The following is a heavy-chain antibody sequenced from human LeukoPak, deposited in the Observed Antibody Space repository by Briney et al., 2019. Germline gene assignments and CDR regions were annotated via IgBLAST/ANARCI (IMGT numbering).Heavy chain of an antibody. V-gene: IGHV4-59*01. CDR3: ARGIVAAAATPWFDP. CDR1: GGSISSYY. Sequence: SETLSLTCTVSGGSISSYYWSWIRQPPGKGLEWIGYMYYSGSTNYNPSLKSRVTISVDTSKNQFSLKLSSVTAADTAVYYCARGIVAAAATPWFDPWGQGTLVTVSS. J-gene: IGHJ5*02. CDR2: MYYSGST. D-gene: IGHD6-13*01.